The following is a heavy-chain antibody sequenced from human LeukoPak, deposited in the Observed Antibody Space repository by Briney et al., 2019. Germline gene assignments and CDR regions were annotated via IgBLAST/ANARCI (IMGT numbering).Heavy chain of an antibody. Sequence: GASVKVSRKASGYTFTSYGISWVRQAPGQGLEWTGIINPSGGSTSYAQKFQGRVTMTRDTSTSTVYMELSSLRSEDTAVYYCAREGPYSDSSRSRFDYWGQGTLVTVSS. CDR1: GYTFTSYG. CDR2: INPSGGST. V-gene: IGHV1-46*01. J-gene: IGHJ4*02. D-gene: IGHD6-6*01. CDR3: AREGPYSDSSRSRFDY.